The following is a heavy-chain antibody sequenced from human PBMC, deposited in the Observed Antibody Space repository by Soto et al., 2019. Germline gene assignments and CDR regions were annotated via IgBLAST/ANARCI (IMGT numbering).Heavy chain of an antibody. Sequence: QVQLVQSGAEVKKPGSSVKVSCKASGGTFSSYAISWVRQAPGQGLEWMGGIIPILGTANYAQKFQGKVTNTPDESTSTAYMELSSLSSEVTGVYYCARGPEYSSSSVAGYYYYYGMDVWGQGTTVTVSS. CDR3: ARGPEYSSSSVAGYYYYYGMDV. CDR2: IIPILGTA. V-gene: IGHV1-69*01. D-gene: IGHD6-6*01. CDR1: GGTFSSYA. J-gene: IGHJ6*02.